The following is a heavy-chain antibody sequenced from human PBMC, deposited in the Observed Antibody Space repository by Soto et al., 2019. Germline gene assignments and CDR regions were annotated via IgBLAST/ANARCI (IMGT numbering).Heavy chain of an antibody. D-gene: IGHD3-3*01. Sequence: PSVKVSGKASGGTLSSYAISWVRQAPGQGLEWMGGIIPIFGTANYAQKFQGRVTITADESTSTAYMELSSLRSEDTAVYYCARGKEGVTVPTAYYYYGMDVWGQGTTVTVSS. V-gene: IGHV1-69*13. CDR1: GGTLSSYA. CDR3: ARGKEGVTVPTAYYYYGMDV. J-gene: IGHJ6*02. CDR2: IIPIFGTA.